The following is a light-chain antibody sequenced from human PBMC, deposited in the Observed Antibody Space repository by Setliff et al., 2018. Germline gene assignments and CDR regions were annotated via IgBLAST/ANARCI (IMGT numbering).Light chain of an antibody. CDR3: CSYAGNSYV. CDR1: SSDVGGYNY. V-gene: IGLV2-11*01. CDR2: DVS. Sequence: QSALAQPRSVSGSPGQSVTISCTGTSSDVGGYNYVSWYQQHPGKAPKLMISDVSKRPSGVPDRFSGSKSGTTASLTISGLQAEDESDYYCCSYAGNSYVFGTGTKVTVL. J-gene: IGLJ1*01.